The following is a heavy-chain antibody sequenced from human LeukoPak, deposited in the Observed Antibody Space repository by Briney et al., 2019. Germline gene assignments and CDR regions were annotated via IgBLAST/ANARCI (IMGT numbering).Heavy chain of an antibody. CDR2: IYHSGST. D-gene: IGHD6-19*01. Sequence: PSETLSLTCAVSGYSISSGYYWGWIRQPPGKGPEWIGNIYHSGSTNYNPSLKSRVTISVDTSKNQFSLKLSSVTAADTAVYCCARGGPGRIAVASVDYWGQGTLVTVSS. J-gene: IGHJ4*02. CDR1: GYSISSGYY. CDR3: ARGGPGRIAVASVDY. V-gene: IGHV4-38-2*01.